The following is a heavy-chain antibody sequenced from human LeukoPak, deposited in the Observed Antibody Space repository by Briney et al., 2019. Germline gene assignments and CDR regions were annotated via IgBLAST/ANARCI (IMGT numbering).Heavy chain of an antibody. V-gene: IGHV3-9*01. CDR1: GFTFDDYA. CDR2: ISWNSGSI. CDR3: AKDLSWLLRGTYYFDY. J-gene: IGHJ4*02. Sequence: HPGRSLRLSCAASGFTFDDYAMRWVRHAPGKGLEWVSGISWNSGSIGYADSVKGRFTISRDNAKNSLYLQMNSLRAEDTALYYCAKDLSWLLRGTYYFDYWGQGTLVTVSS. D-gene: IGHD3-22*01.